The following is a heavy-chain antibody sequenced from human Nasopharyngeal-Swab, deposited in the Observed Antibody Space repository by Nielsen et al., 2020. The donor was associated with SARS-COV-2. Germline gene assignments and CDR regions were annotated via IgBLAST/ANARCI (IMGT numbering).Heavy chain of an antibody. Sequence: GGSLRLPCAASGFTFSSYSMNWVRQAPGKGLEWVSSISSSSSYIYYADSVKGRFTISRDNAKNSLYLQMNSLRAEDTAVYYCARAYSSGWTWFDYWGQGTLVTVSS. D-gene: IGHD6-19*01. CDR1: GFTFSSYS. CDR2: ISSSSSYI. V-gene: IGHV3-21*01. J-gene: IGHJ4*02. CDR3: ARAYSSGWTWFDY.